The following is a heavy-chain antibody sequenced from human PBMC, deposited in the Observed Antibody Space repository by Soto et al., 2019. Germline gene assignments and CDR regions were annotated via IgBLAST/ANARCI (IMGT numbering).Heavy chain of an antibody. V-gene: IGHV3-33*01. CDR1: GFTFSSYG. Sequence: QVQLVESGGGVVQPGRSLRLSCAASGFTFSSYGMHWVRQAPGKGLEWVAVIWYDGSNKYYADSVKGRFTISRDNSKNTLYLQMNSLRAEDTAVYYCARDEYSSYESAFDIWGQGTMVTVSS. J-gene: IGHJ3*02. CDR2: IWYDGSNK. CDR3: ARDEYSSYESAFDI. D-gene: IGHD5-12*01.